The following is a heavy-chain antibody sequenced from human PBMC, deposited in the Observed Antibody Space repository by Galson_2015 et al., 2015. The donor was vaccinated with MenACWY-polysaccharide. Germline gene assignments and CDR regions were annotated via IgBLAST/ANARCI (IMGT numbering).Heavy chain of an antibody. CDR3: VKGLTSIPGIAAGGFDS. D-gene: IGHD6-13*01. J-gene: IGHJ4*02. V-gene: IGHV3-9*01. CDR2: ISCKSITM. Sequence: SLRLSCATSGFRFEDYAMHWVRQAPGKSLEWVTGISCKSITMGHADAVKGRSTISRDNAKNSIYLQMNSLEPEDTAVYYCVKGLTSIPGIAAGGFDSWGQGTLVTVSS. CDR1: GFRFEDYA.